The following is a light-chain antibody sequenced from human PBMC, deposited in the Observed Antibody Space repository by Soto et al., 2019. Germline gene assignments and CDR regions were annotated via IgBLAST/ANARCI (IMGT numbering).Light chain of an antibody. V-gene: IGKV3-20*01. CDR1: QSVRSTF. Sequence: TVMTQSPWTLSLSPAERASLSCRASQSVRSTFLSWYQQKPGQAPRLLIYGVFSRATGIPDRFSGSGSGTYFTLTISRLEPEDSVLYCCQQYACSPRTFGQGTKVDIK. CDR3: QQYACSPRT. J-gene: IGKJ1*01. CDR2: GVF.